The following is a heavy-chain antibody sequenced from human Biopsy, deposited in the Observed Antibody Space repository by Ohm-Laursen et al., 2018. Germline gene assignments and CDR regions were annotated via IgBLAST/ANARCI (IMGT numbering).Heavy chain of an antibody. V-gene: IGHV1-8*01. CDR2: MNPNSGNT. Sequence: SVNVSCKASGYTFTSYEINSVRQATGQGLEWMGWMNPNSGNTGYAQKFQGRVTMTRNTSISTAYMDVSSLRSEDTAVYYCARGRSPVWFGEDLDYWGQGTPVTVSS. CDR1: GYTFTSYE. D-gene: IGHD3-10*01. CDR3: ARGRSPVWFGEDLDY. J-gene: IGHJ4*02.